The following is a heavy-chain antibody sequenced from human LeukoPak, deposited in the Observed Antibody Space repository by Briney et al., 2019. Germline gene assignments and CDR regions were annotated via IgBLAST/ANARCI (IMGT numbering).Heavy chain of an antibody. CDR2: ISAGGGSI. V-gene: IGHV3-23*01. Sequence: GGSLRLSCAGSGFTFNNYVINWVRQAPGKGLEWVSVISAGGGSIDYADSVKGRFTISRDNAKNSVFLQMNSLRAEDTAVYYCAAVIDYWGQGTLVTVSS. J-gene: IGHJ4*02. CDR1: GFTFNNYV. CDR3: AAVIDY.